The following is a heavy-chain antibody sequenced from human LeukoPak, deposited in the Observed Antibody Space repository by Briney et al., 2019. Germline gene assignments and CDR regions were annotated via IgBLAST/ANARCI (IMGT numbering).Heavy chain of an antibody. D-gene: IGHD3-10*02. Sequence: SETLSLTCTVSGGSISSSSYYWGWIRQPPGKGLEWIGSIYYSGSTYYNPSLKSRVTISVDTSKNQFSLKLSSVTAADTAVYYCARGTELFGLDAFDIWGQGTMVTVSS. CDR2: IYYSGST. V-gene: IGHV4-39*07. CDR3: ARGTELFGLDAFDI. J-gene: IGHJ3*02. CDR1: GGSISSSSYY.